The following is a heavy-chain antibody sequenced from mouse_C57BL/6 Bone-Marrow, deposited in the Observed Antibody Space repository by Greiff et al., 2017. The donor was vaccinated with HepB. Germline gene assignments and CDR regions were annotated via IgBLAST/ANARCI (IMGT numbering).Heavy chain of an antibody. CDR2: ISYDGSN. CDR1: GYSITSGYY. D-gene: IGHD1-1*01. J-gene: IGHJ2*01. V-gene: IGHV3-6*01. Sequence: EVKLEESGPGLVKPSQSLSLTCSVTGYSITSGYYWNWIRQFPGNKLEWMGYISYDGSNNYNPSLKNRISITRDTSKNQFFLKLNSVTTEDTATYYCARGEDLIYYYGSSLDYWGQGTTLTVSS. CDR3: ARGEDLIYYYGSSLDY.